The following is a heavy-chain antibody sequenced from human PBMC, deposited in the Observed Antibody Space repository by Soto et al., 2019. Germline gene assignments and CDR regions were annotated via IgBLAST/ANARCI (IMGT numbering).Heavy chain of an antibody. J-gene: IGHJ4*02. V-gene: IGHV1-18*01. CDR2: ISAYNGNT. D-gene: IGHD3-22*01. Sequence: ASVKVSCKASGYTFTSYPMHWVRQAPGQGLEWMGWISAYNGNTNYAQKLQGRVTMTTDTSTSTAYMELRSLRSDDTAVYYCASSDYYDSSGYTFDYWGQGTLVTVSS. CDR1: GYTFTSYP. CDR3: ASSDYYDSSGYTFDY.